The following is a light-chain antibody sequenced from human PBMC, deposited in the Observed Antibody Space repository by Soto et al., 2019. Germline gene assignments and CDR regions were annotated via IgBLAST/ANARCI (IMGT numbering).Light chain of an antibody. CDR3: SSYISTSRYV. CDR2: EVT. V-gene: IGLV2-18*02. J-gene: IGLJ1*01. Sequence: QSVLTQPPSVSGSPGQSVTISCTGTSSDIGKYDRVSWYQQSPGTAPKLIIYEVTNRPSGVPARFSGSKSGNTASLTISGLQAEDEVDYYCSSYISTSRYVFGAGTKVTVL. CDR1: SSDIGKYDR.